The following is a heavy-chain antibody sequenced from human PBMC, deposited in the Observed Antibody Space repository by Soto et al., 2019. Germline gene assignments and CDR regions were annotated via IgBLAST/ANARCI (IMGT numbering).Heavy chain of an antibody. D-gene: IGHD2-15*01. V-gene: IGHV3-33*01. CDR2: IWYDGSKK. J-gene: IGHJ6*02. CDR3: ASEYCSGGRCYYYGMDV. CDR1: GFTFSSYG. Sequence: QVQLVESGGGVVQPGRSLRLSCAASGFTFSSYGMHWVRQAPGKGLEWVAVIWYDGSKKYYADSVKGRFTNSRDNSKNTLYLQMNSLRAEDPAVYYCASEYCSGGRCYYYGMDVWGQGTTVTVSS.